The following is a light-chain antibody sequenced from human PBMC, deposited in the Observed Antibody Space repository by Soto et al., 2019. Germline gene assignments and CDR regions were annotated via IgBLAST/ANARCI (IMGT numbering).Light chain of an antibody. CDR2: DSS. CDR3: QQRSNWRYT. V-gene: IGKV3-11*01. J-gene: IGKJ2*01. Sequence: EIVLTQSPATLSLSPGERATLSCRASQSVSNNLAWYQRKPGQAPRLLIYDSSDRATGIPARFSGSGSGTDFTLTISSLEPEDFAVYYCQQRSNWRYTFGQGTKLEIK. CDR1: QSVSNN.